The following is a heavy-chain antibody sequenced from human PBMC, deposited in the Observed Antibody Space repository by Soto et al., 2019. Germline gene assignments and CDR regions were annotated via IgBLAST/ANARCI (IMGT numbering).Heavy chain of an antibody. V-gene: IGHV3-33*01. CDR2: IWYDGRKK. J-gene: IGHJ6*02. D-gene: IGHD5-18*01. Sequence: QVQLVESGGGVVQPGRSLRLSCAASGFTFSTYGMHWVRQAPGKGLVRVAVIWYDGRKKYYEDSVKGRFTIPRDNSNNALYLQLNSLGAADTAVYFCPRIVDTAGMDVWGQGTTVTVSS. CDR1: GFTFSTYG. CDR3: PRIVDTAGMDV.